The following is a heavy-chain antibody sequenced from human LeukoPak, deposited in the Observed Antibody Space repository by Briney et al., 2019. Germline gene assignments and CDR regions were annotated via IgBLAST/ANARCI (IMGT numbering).Heavy chain of an antibody. CDR3: AIYDSSGACFQH. V-gene: IGHV4-59*01. CDR2: IYYTGST. D-gene: IGHD3-22*01. CDR1: GGSISSLY. J-gene: IGHJ1*01. Sequence: PSETLSLTCSVSGGSISSLYWSWIRQPPGKGLEWIGYIYYTGSTNYNPSLKSRVTMFVDTSKNQFSLKLTSVTAADTAVYFCAIYDSSGACFQHWGQGTLVTVS.